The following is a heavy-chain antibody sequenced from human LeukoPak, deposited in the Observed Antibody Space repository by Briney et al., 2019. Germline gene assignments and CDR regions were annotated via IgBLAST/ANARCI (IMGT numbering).Heavy chain of an antibody. CDR2: IIPIFGTA. D-gene: IGHD6-19*01. CDR3: AREGGSGYSSGWYFLN. J-gene: IGHJ4*02. Sequence: ASVKVSCKASGGTFSSYAISRVRQAPGQGLEWMGRIIPIFGTANYAQKFQGRVTITTDKSTSTAYMELSSLRSEDTAVYYCAREGGSGYSSGWYFLNWGQGTLVTVSS. CDR1: GGTFSSYA. V-gene: IGHV1-69*05.